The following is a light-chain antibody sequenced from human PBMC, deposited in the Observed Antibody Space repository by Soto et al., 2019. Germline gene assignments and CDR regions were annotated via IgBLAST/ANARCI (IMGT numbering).Light chain of an antibody. V-gene: IGLV2-14*01. CDR3: NSYTTSNTRQIV. Sequence: ALTQPASVSGSPGQSITISCTGTSSDVGGYNYVSWYQQHPGKAPKFMIYDVSNRPSGVSTRFSGSKSGNTASLTISGLQAEDEADYYCNSYTTSNTRQIVFGTGTKLTVL. CDR1: SSDVGGYNY. CDR2: DVS. J-gene: IGLJ1*01.